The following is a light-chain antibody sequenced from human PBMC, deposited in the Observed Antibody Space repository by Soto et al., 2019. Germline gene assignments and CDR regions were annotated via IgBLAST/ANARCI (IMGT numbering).Light chain of an antibody. Sequence: EIMMTQSPVTLSVSPGERATLSCRASQNVGSNLAWYQQKPGQAPRLLIYGASTRATGIPARFSGSGSGTEFTLIISSLQSEDFAVYYCQQYTNWPLTFAGGTKVEIK. CDR2: GAS. J-gene: IGKJ4*01. CDR1: QNVGSN. CDR3: QQYTNWPLT. V-gene: IGKV3D-15*01.